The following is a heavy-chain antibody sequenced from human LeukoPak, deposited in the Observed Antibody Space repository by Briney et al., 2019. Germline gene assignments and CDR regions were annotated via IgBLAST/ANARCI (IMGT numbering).Heavy chain of an antibody. D-gene: IGHD1/OR15-1a*01. CDR1: GFPFSSYS. CDR3: ARVNKPADYEYYGLDV. J-gene: IGHJ6*02. V-gene: IGHV3-48*01. CDR2: IRSSSTRI. Sequence: GGSLRLSCAASGFPFSSYSMNWVRQAPGKGLEWVSYIRSSSTRIYYADSVKGRFTVSRDNAKNSMYLQMTSLRAEDTAVYYCARVNKPADYEYYGLDVRGQGTTVTISS.